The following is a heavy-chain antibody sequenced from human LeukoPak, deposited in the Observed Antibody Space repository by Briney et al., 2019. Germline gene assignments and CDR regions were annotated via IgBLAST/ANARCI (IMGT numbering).Heavy chain of an antibody. J-gene: IGHJ6*02. D-gene: IGHD3-10*01. CDR1: GLTFSSYD. CDR3: ARALGKRWFGESQDCYYYGMDV. V-gene: IGHV3-13*01. CDR2: IGTAGYT. Sequence: GGSLRLSCAASGLTFSSYDMHWVRQATGKGREWVSAIGTAGYTYYPGPVKGRFTISRENAKNPLYLQMNSLSAGDTAVYYCARALGKRWFGESQDCYYYGMDVWGQGTTVTVSS.